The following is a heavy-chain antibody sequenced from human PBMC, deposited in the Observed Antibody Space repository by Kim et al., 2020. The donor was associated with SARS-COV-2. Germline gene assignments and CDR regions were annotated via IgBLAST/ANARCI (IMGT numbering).Heavy chain of an antibody. CDR2: IRGSGGRT. V-gene: IGHV3-23*01. Sequence: GGSLRLSCAASGFTFSSYAMSWVRQAPGKGLEWVSDIRGSGGRTHYADSVKGRFTISRDNSKNTLYLQMNSLRAEDTAVYYCAKDFYCSRTSCYTYGMDVWGQRTTVTVSS. CDR1: GFTFSSYA. CDR3: AKDFYCSRTSCYTYGMDV. D-gene: IGHD2-2*02. J-gene: IGHJ6*02.